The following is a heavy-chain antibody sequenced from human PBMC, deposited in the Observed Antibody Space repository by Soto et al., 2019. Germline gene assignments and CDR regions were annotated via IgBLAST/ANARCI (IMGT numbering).Heavy chain of an antibody. V-gene: IGHV1-3*01. Sequence: AAVKVPCKPSEYTFTSYAVHWVRQAPEQKLELIEWINAGNGNTKYPQQFKGRVTITRDTSASTAYMELSSLRSEDTAVYYCTTPAQWLVTAFDIWGKGTMVTDS. J-gene: IGHJ3*02. CDR1: EYTFTSYA. D-gene: IGHD6-19*01. CDR3: TTPAQWLVTAFDI. CDR2: INAGNGNT.